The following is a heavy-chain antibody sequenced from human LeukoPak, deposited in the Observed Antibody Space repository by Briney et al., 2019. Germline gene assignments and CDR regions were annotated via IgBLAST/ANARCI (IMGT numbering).Heavy chain of an antibody. CDR1: GGSSSSYY. Sequence: PSETLSLTCTVSGGSSSSYYWSWIRQPPGKGLEWIGYMYYSGSTNYNPSLKSRVTISVDTSKNRFSLKLSSVTAADTAVYYCARSVYGSGSYYIDYWGQGTLVTVSS. J-gene: IGHJ4*02. CDR2: MYYSGST. V-gene: IGHV4-59*01. D-gene: IGHD3-10*01. CDR3: ARSVYGSGSYYIDY.